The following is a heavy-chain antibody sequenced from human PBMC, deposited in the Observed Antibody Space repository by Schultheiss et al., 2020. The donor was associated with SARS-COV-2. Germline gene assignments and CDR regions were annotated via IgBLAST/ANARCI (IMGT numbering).Heavy chain of an antibody. Sequence: GGSLRLSCAASGFTFSSYWMHWVRQAPGKGLVWVSRINSDGSSTSYADSVKGRFTISRDNAKNSLYLQMNSLRAEDTAVYYCAREEAYCSGGSCYLFYYYYGMDVWGQGTTVTVSS. J-gene: IGHJ6*02. CDR2: INSDGSST. D-gene: IGHD2-15*01. CDR3: AREEAYCSGGSCYLFYYYYGMDV. V-gene: IGHV3-74*01. CDR1: GFTFSSYW.